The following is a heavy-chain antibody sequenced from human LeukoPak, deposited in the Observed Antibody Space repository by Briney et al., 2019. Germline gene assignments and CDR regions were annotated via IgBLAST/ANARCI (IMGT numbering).Heavy chain of an antibody. D-gene: IGHD1-26*01. CDR2: ISYDGSNK. Sequence: GGSLRLSCAASGFTFSSYAMHWVRQAPGKGLEWVAVISYDGSNKYYADSVKGRFTISRDNSKNTLYLQMNSLRAEDTAVYYCAREILLRGFDSWGQGTLVTVSS. J-gene: IGHJ4*02. V-gene: IGHV3-30-3*01. CDR1: GFTFSSYA. CDR3: AREILLRGFDS.